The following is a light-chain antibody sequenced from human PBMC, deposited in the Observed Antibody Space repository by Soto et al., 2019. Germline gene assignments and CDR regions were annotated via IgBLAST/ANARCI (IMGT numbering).Light chain of an antibody. CDR1: QNIGRF. CDR3: QQSYSTP. CDR2: VAS. J-gene: IGKJ3*01. V-gene: IGKV1-39*01. Sequence: DIQMTQSPSSLCASVGDRVTITCRASQNIGRFLNWHQQKPGKAPNVLINVASTLRSGVPSRFSGSGSGTDFNLTINSLQPEDFATYFCQQSYSTPFGPGTKVDIK.